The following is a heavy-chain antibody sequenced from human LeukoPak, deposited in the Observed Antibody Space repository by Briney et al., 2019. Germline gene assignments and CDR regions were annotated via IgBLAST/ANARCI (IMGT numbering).Heavy chain of an antibody. CDR3: ARGKLDFAF. CDR1: GFTFSDYW. J-gene: IGHJ4*02. Sequence: GGSLRLSCEASGFTFSDYWMSWVRQAPGKGLEWVANIKEDGNEKYYVDSAKGRFTISRDNAKNAVYLQMNSLTAEDTAVYYCARGKLDFAFWGQGTLVTVSS. D-gene: IGHD3-9*01. CDR2: IKEDGNEK. V-gene: IGHV3-7*01.